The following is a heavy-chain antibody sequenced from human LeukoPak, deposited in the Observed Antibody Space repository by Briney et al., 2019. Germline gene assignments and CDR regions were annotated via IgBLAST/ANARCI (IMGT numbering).Heavy chain of an antibody. CDR2: IYYSGST. CDR1: GGSISSNTYY. D-gene: IGHD3-22*01. Sequence: PSETLSPTCTVSGGSISSNTYYWSCIRQPPGKGLEWIGYIYYSGSTNYNPSLKSRVTISVDTSKNQFSLKLSSVTAADTAVYYCARAPGDSSGYYVDYWGEGSLLTVSS. J-gene: IGHJ4*02. V-gene: IGHV4-61*01. CDR3: ARAPGDSSGYYVDY.